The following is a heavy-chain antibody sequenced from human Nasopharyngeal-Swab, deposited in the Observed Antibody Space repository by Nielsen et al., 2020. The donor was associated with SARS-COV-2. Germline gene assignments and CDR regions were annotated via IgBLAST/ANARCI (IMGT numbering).Heavy chain of an antibody. Sequence: GESLKISCAASGFTFSNYGMHWVRQARGKGLEWVAVIWYDGSNKYYADSVKGRFAISRDKSQNTVHLQMNSLRDEDTALYYCAREPPIGYFYYMDVWGEGITVIVSS. CDR3: AREPPIGYFYYMDV. CDR2: IWYDGSNK. V-gene: IGHV3-33*01. J-gene: IGHJ6*03. CDR1: GFTFSNYG.